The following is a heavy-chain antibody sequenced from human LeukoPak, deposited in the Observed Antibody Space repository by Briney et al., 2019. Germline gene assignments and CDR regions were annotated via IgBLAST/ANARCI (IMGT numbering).Heavy chain of an antibody. CDR2: IRYDGSNK. CDR3: AKGHRSGGTCYYDY. Sequence: PGGSLRLSCAASGFTSSSYGMHWVRQAPGKGLEWVAFIRYDGSNKYYADSVKGRFTISRDNSKNTLYLQMNSLRAEDTAVYYCAKGHRSGGTCYYDYWGQGTLVTVSS. V-gene: IGHV3-30*02. CDR1: GFTSSSYG. J-gene: IGHJ4*02. D-gene: IGHD2-15*01.